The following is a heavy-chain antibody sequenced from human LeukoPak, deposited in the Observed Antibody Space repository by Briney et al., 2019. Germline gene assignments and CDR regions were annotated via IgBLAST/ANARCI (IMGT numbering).Heavy chain of an antibody. CDR2: IIPIFGTA. CDR1: GGTFSSYA. D-gene: IGHD4-17*01. Sequence: ASVKVSCKASGGTFSSYAISWVRQAPGQGLEWMGGIIPIFGTANYAQKFQGRVTIAADESTSTAYMELSSLRSEDTAVYYCATTPTVTPRFGYYYGMDVWGQGTTVTVSS. J-gene: IGHJ6*02. V-gene: IGHV1-69*13. CDR3: ATTPTVTPRFGYYYGMDV.